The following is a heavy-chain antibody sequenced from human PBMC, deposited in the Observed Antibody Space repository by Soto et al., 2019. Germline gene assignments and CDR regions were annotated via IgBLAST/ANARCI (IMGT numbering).Heavy chain of an antibody. CDR1: GFTFSNYA. V-gene: IGHV3-33*01. Sequence: GGSLRLSCEASGFTFSNYAMHWVRQAPGKGLEWVALIWYDEINKYYADSVKGRFTISRDNSQNTLFLQMNSLRPEDTAVYYCARDLSGPLDYWGQGTPVTVSS. J-gene: IGHJ4*02. CDR2: IWYDEINK. CDR3: ARDLSGPLDY.